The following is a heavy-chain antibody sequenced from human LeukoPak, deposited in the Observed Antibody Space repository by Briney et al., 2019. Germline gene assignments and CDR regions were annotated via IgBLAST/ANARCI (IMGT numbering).Heavy chain of an antibody. CDR1: GFTFGDYA. D-gene: IGHD5-24*01. Sequence: GGSLRLSCTASGFTFGDYAMSWVRQAPGKGLEWVGFIRSKAYGGTTEYAASVKGRFTISRDDSKSIAYLQMNSLKTEDTAVYYCTREGAVVSDGYNPTPFDYWGQGTLVTVSS. J-gene: IGHJ4*02. CDR2: IRSKAYGGTT. V-gene: IGHV3-49*04. CDR3: TREGAVVSDGYNPTPFDY.